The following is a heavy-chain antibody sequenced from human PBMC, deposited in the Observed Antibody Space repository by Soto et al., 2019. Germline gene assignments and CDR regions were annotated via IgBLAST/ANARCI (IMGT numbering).Heavy chain of an antibody. Sequence: QVQLVQSGGEVKRPGASVKVSCKTSGYTFSNYGITWVRQAPGQPLEWLGWISLDSDGTNYAQKFQGRVAMTTDTSTTAAYMELRSLRSDDTAVYYCARVVPGAEAWFGAWGQGTLVTVSS. V-gene: IGHV1-18*01. CDR3: ARVVPGAEAWFGA. CDR1: GYTFSNYG. J-gene: IGHJ5*02. CDR2: ISLDSDGT.